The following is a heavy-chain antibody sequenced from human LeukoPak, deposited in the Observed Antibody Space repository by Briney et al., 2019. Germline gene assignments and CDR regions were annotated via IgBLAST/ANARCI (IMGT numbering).Heavy chain of an antibody. D-gene: IGHD3-3*01. J-gene: IGHJ4*02. Sequence: GGSLQISCQGSGSRFTTYWIGWVRPLPGKGLEWMGIIYPSDSDTRYSPSCQGQVTISADKSISTAYLQWRSLKAADTAMFYCVRRVNFWSGFADWGQGTLVTDSS. CDR2: IYPSDSDT. CDR1: GSRFTTYW. V-gene: IGHV5-51*01. CDR3: VRRVNFWSGFAD.